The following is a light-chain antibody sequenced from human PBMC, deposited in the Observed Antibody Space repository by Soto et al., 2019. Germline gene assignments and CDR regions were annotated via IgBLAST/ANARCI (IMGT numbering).Light chain of an antibody. J-gene: IGLJ3*02. V-gene: IGLV2-14*01. Sequence: QSVLTQPASVSGSPGQSITISCTGTSSDVGGYNYVSWYQQHPGKAPKLMIYDVSNRPSGVSNRFSGSKSGNTASLTISGLRAEDEADYYCSSYTSSSTPNWVFGGGTKLTVL. CDR2: DVS. CDR1: SSDVGGYNY. CDR3: SSYTSSSTPNWV.